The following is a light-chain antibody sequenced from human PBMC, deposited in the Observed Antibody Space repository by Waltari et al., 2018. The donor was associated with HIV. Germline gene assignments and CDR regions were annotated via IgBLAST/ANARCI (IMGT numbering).Light chain of an antibody. CDR2: SNN. J-gene: IGLJ2*01. CDR1: SSNIGSNT. Sequence: QSVLTQPPSASGTPGQRVTISCSGSSSNIGSNTVNWYQQLPGTAPKLLFYSNNQRPPGVPDRFSGSKSGTSASLAISGLQSEDEADYYCAAWDDSLNGHVVFGGGTKLTVL. CDR3: AAWDDSLNGHVV. V-gene: IGLV1-44*01.